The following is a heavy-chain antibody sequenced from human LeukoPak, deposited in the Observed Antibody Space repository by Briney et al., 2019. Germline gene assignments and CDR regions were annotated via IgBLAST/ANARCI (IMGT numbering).Heavy chain of an antibody. Sequence: TSETLSLTCAVSGYSISSGYYWGWIRPPPGKGLEWIGSIYHSGSTYYNPSLKSRVTISVDTSKNQFSLKLSSVTAADTAVYYCARRPGQGTTNSAVYAFDIWGQGTMVTVSS. CDR2: IYHSGST. CDR1: GYSISSGYY. V-gene: IGHV4-38-2*01. D-gene: IGHD1-1*01. CDR3: ARRPGQGTTNSAVYAFDI. J-gene: IGHJ3*02.